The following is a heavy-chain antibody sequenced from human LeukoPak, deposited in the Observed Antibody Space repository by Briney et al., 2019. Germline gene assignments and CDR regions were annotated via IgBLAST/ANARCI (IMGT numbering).Heavy chain of an antibody. Sequence: GRSLRLSCAASGFTFDDYAMHWVRQAPGKGLEWVSGIGWNSGSIGYADSVKGRFTISRDNAKNSLYLQMNSLRAEDTALYYCAKDITWGSGSSTFDYWGQGTLVTVSS. D-gene: IGHD3-10*01. V-gene: IGHV3-9*01. CDR3: AKDITWGSGSSTFDY. CDR2: IGWNSGSI. J-gene: IGHJ4*02. CDR1: GFTFDDYA.